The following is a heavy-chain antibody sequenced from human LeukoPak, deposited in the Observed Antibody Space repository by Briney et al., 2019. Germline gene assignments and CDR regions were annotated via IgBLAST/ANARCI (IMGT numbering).Heavy chain of an antibody. CDR1: GFTFSSYA. D-gene: IGHD5-12*01. J-gene: IGHJ5*02. CDR3: ARIVATISRSWFDP. V-gene: IGHV3-23*01. CDR2: ISGSGGST. Sequence: AGPLRLSCAASGFTFSSYAMSWVRQAPGKGLHWVSVISGSGGSTYYADSVKGRFTISRDNSKNTLYLQMNSLRAEDTAVYYCARIVATISRSWFDPWGQGTLVTVSS.